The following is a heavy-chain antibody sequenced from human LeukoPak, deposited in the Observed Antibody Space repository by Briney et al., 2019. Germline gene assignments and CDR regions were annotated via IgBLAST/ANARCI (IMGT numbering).Heavy chain of an antibody. CDR2: INPNSGGT. Sequence: GASVKVSCKASGYTFTSYYMHWVRQAPGQGLEWMGRINPNSGGTNYAQKFQGRVTMTRDTSISTAYMELSRLRSDDTAVYYCARALTTLTYEGYWGQGTLVTVSS. J-gene: IGHJ4*02. D-gene: IGHD1-1*01. CDR1: GYTFTSYY. CDR3: ARALTTLTYEGY. V-gene: IGHV1-2*06.